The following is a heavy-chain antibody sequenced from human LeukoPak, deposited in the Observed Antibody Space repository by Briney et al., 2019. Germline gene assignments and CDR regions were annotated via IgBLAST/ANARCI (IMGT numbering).Heavy chain of an antibody. CDR3: AREGPWEYGDYLFDY. J-gene: IGHJ4*02. CDR1: GGTFSSYA. CDR2: IIPIFGTA. Sequence: SVKVSCKASGGTFSSYAISWVRQAPGQGLEWMGGIIPIFGTANYAQKFQGRVTITADESTSTAYMELSSLRSEDTAVYYCAREGPWEYGDYLFDYWGQGTLVTVSS. D-gene: IGHD4-17*01. V-gene: IGHV1-69*01.